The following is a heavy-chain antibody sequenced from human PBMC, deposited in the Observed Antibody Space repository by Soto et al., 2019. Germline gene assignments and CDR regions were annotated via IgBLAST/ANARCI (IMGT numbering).Heavy chain of an antibody. J-gene: IGHJ4*02. Sequence: GGSLRLSCVASGFTFNNCGMNWVRQAPGKGLEWVSGISGSGITAYYADSVKGRFTISRDTSKNTLYLQMNSLRAEDTAVYYYSKTASGTYSESWGQGTLVTVSS. CDR1: GFTFNNCG. CDR2: ISGSGITA. V-gene: IGHV3-23*01. D-gene: IGHD1-26*01. CDR3: SKTASGTYSES.